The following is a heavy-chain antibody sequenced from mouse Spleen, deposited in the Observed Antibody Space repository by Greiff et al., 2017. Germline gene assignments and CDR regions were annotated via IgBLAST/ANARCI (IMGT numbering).Heavy chain of an antibody. CDR3: ARIGTGDWFAY. CDR1: GFTFSDYG. CDR2: ISSGSSTI. Sequence: EVKLMESGGGLVKPGGSLKLSCAASGFTFSDYGMHWVRQAPEKGLEWVAYISSGSSTIYYADTVKGRFTISRDNARNTLFLQMTSLRSEDTAMYYCARIGTGDWFAYWGQGTLVTVSA. D-gene: IGHD4-1*01. V-gene: IGHV5-17*01. J-gene: IGHJ3*01.